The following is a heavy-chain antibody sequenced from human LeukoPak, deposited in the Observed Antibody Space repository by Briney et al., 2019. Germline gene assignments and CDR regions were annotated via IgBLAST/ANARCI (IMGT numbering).Heavy chain of an antibody. V-gene: IGHV4-38-2*02. J-gene: IGHJ6*03. D-gene: IGHD4-17*01. Sequence: PSETLSLTCTVSGYSISSGYYWGWIRQPPGEGLEWIGSIYHSGSTYYNPSLKSRVTISVDTSKNQFSLKLSSVTAADTAVYYCARGPYGDYSDYYYYMDVWGKGTTVTVSS. CDR3: ARGPYGDYSDYYYYMDV. CDR1: GYSISSGYY. CDR2: IYHSGST.